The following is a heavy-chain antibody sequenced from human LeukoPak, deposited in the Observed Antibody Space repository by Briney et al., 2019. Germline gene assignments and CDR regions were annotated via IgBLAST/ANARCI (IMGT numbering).Heavy chain of an antibody. J-gene: IGHJ5*02. Sequence: NSSETLSLTCTVSGGSISSSSYYWGWIRQPPGKGLGWIGSIYYSGSTYYNPSLKSRVTISVDTSKNQFSLKLSSVTAADTAVYYCARHSRPSDWFDPWGQGTLVTVSS. CDR1: GGSISSSSYY. V-gene: IGHV4-39*01. CDR2: IYYSGST. CDR3: ARHSRPSDWFDP.